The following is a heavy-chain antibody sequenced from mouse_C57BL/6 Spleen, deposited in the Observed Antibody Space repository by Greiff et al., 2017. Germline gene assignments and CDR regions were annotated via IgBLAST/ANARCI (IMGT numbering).Heavy chain of an antibody. CDR3: ARDDYSNYSAMDY. CDR2: ISYDGSN. Sequence: EVQRVESGPGLVKPSQSLSLTCSVTGYSITSGYYWNWIRQFPGNKLEWMGYISYDGSNNYNPSLKNRISITRDTSKNQFFLKLNSVTTEDTATYYCARDDYSNYSAMDYWGQGTSVTVSS. V-gene: IGHV3-6*01. J-gene: IGHJ4*01. CDR1: GYSITSGYY. D-gene: IGHD2-5*01.